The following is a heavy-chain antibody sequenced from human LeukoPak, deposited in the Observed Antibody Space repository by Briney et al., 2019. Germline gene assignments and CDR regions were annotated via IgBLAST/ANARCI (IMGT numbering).Heavy chain of an antibody. Sequence: PGESLKISCKGSGYSLTSHWIGWVRQMPGKGLEWMGIVYPSDSDTRYSPSFQGQVTISADKSIRTAYLQWNSLKASDTAMYYCASAVAVAGPDAFDIWGHGTMVTVSS. CDR3: ASAVAVAGPDAFDI. J-gene: IGHJ3*02. CDR1: GYSLTSHW. D-gene: IGHD6-19*01. V-gene: IGHV5-51*01. CDR2: VYPSDSDT.